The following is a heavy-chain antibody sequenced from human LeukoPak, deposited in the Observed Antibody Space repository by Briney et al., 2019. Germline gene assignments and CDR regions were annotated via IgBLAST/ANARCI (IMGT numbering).Heavy chain of an antibody. J-gene: IGHJ4*02. Sequence: GGSLRFSCAASGFTFSSYAMSWVRQAPGKGLEWVSSISNSGGRTFHTDSVKGRFTISRDNSKITLYLQMNSLRAEDTAVYYCAKSYNGYESKPDYWGQGTLVTVSS. CDR1: GFTFSSYA. CDR2: ISNSGGRT. CDR3: AKSYNGYESKPDY. D-gene: IGHD5-12*01. V-gene: IGHV3-23*01.